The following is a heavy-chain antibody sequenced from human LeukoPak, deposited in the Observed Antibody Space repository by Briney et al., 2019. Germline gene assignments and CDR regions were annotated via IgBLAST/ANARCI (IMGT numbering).Heavy chain of an antibody. J-gene: IGHJ4*02. V-gene: IGHV4-39*01. CDR1: GGSISSSSYY. D-gene: IGHD6-13*01. Sequence: SETPSLTCTVSGGSISSSSYYSGWIGQPPRKGLWWRGSIYYSGSTYYNPSLKSRVTISVDTSKNQFSLKLSSVTAADTAVYYCARQAAAVNKAFDYWGQGTLVTVSS. CDR2: IYYSGST. CDR3: ARQAAAVNKAFDY.